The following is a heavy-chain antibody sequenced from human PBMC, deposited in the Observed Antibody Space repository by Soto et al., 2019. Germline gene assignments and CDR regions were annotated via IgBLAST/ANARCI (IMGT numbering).Heavy chain of an antibody. D-gene: IGHD2-2*02. J-gene: IGHJ6*02. CDR3: ARDHHWSSTSCYIGSKYYYYGMDV. V-gene: IGHV4-34*01. CDR2: INHSGST. Sequence: PSETLSLTCAVYGGSFSGYYWSWIRQPPGKGLEWIGEINHSGSTNYNPSLKSRVTISVDTSKNQFSLKLSSVTAADTAVYYCARDHHWSSTSCYIGSKYYYYGMDVWGQGTTVTVSS. CDR1: GGSFSGYY.